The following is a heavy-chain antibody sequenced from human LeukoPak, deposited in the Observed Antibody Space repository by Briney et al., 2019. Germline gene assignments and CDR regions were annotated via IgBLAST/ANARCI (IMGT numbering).Heavy chain of an antibody. J-gene: IGHJ4*02. CDR1: GYTFTSYG. CDR2: ISAYNGNT. Sequence: GASVKVSCKASGYTFTSYGISWVRQAPGQGLEWMGWISAYNGNTNYAQKLQGRVTMTTDTSTSTAYMELRSLRSDDTAVYYCARISSGWPHCYFDDWGQGTLVTVSS. V-gene: IGHV1-18*01. D-gene: IGHD6-19*01. CDR3: ARISSGWPHCYFDD.